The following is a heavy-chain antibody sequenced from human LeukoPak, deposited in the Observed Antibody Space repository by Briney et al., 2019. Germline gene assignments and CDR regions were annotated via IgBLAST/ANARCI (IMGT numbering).Heavy chain of an antibody. CDR2: INHSGIT. Sequence: SETLSLTCAVYGGSFSGYYWSWIRQHPGKGLEWIGEINHSGITNYNPSLKSRVPISVDTSKNQFSLKLSSVTAADTAVYYCARVRDTYYYDSSGQQFDYWGQGTLVTVSS. V-gene: IGHV4-34*01. J-gene: IGHJ4*02. CDR1: GGSFSGYY. CDR3: ARVRDTYYYDSSGQQFDY. D-gene: IGHD3-22*01.